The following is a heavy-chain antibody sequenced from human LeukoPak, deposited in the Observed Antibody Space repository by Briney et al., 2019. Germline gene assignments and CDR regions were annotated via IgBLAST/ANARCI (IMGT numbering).Heavy chain of an antibody. V-gene: IGHV4-30-4*08. CDR1: GGSISSGDYY. Sequence: PSETLSLTCTVSGGSISSGDYYWSWIRQPPGKGLEWIGYIYYSGSTYYNPSLKSRVTISVDTSKNQFSLKLSSVTAADTAVYYCATWSIVGAYDLFDYWGQGTLVTVSS. CDR2: IYYSGST. J-gene: IGHJ4*02. D-gene: IGHD1-26*01. CDR3: ATWSIVGAYDLFDY.